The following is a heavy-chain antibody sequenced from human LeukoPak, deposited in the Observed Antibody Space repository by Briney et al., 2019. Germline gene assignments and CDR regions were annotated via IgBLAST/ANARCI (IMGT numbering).Heavy chain of an antibody. CDR1: GFTFSSYG. CDR2: IWYDGSK. CDR3: ANSGYSYGSRDY. V-gene: IGHV3-33*06. D-gene: IGHD5-18*01. J-gene: IGHJ4*02. Sequence: PGGSLRLSCAASGFTFSSYGMRWVRQAPGKGLEWVAVIWYDGSKSYADSVKGRFTISRDNSKNTLYLQMNSLRAEDTAVYYCANSGYSYGSRDYWGQGTLVTVSS.